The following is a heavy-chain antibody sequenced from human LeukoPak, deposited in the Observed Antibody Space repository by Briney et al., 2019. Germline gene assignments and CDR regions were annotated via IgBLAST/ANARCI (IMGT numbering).Heavy chain of an antibody. Sequence: ASVKVSCKASGYTFTSYGISWVRQAPGQGLEWMGWISAYNGNTNYAQKLQGRVTMTTDTSTSTAYMELRSLRSDDTAVYYCVRDRTPYSYGLRYYFDYWGQGTLVTVSS. CDR3: VRDRTPYSYGLRYYFDY. CDR2: ISAYNGNT. V-gene: IGHV1-18*01. CDR1: GYTFTSYG. J-gene: IGHJ4*02. D-gene: IGHD5-18*01.